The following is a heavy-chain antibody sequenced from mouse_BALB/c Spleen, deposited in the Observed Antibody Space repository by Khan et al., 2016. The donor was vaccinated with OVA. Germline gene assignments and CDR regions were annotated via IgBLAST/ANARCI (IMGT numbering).Heavy chain of an antibody. CDR1: GYTFTSYT. CDR3: VRDGAYQRNDGGFAY. Sequence: QVQLKQSGAELARPGASVKMSCKASGYTFTSYTIHWIKKRPGQGLEWIGYINPSNGYTNYNQKFKDKATLTTDKSSTTAYLQLSSLTSDDSAVYTCVRDGAYQRNDGGFAYWGQGTLVTVSA. V-gene: IGHV1-4*01. D-gene: IGHD2-14*01. J-gene: IGHJ3*01. CDR2: INPSNGYT.